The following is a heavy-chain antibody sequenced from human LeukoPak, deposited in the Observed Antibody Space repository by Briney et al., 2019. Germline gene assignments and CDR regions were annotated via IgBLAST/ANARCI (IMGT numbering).Heavy chain of an antibody. V-gene: IGHV3-23*01. J-gene: IGHJ3*02. CDR3: AKVPSGWYPLDI. Sequence: GGSLRLSCAAAVFSFGTYTMHWVRLAPGKGLEWVSAISGGGGTTYYADSVEGRFTISRDNSKNTLYLQMNSLRAEDTAVYYCAKVPSGWYPLDIWGQGTAVTVSS. CDR2: ISGGGGTT. CDR1: VFSFGTYT. D-gene: IGHD6-19*01.